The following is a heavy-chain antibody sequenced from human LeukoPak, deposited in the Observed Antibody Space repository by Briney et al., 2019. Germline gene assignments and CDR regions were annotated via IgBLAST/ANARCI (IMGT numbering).Heavy chain of an antibody. Sequence: GAAVKVSCKASGYFFPSYGINWVRQAPGQGLEWMGWVSGSNGHANYGKKFQGRVTMTTETSTSAAYMELRSLRSDDTAVYYCARDRVVGAIDGFDIRGQGTMVTVSS. CDR3: ARDRVVGAIDGFDI. J-gene: IGHJ3*02. CDR1: GYFFPSYG. V-gene: IGHV1-18*01. D-gene: IGHD1-26*01. CDR2: VSGSNGHA.